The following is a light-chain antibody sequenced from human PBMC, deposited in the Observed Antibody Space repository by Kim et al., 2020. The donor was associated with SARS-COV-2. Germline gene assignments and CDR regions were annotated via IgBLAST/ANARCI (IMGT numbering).Light chain of an antibody. Sequence: DIKMTQSPSNLSASVGVSVTITCRASQSIGVSLAWYQQKPGKAPNLLIYEASSLESGVPSKFSGSGSGTEFTLTINCLQPDDIATYYCQQYDSYPLTFGGGTKVDIK. CDR1: QSIGVS. V-gene: IGKV1-5*03. CDR3: QQYDSYPLT. CDR2: EAS. J-gene: IGKJ4*02.